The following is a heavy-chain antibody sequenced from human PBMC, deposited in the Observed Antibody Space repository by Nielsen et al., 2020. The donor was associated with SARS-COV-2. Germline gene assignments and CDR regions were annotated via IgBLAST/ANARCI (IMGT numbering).Heavy chain of an antibody. Sequence: ASVKVSCKASGYTFTSYGISWVRQAPGQGLEWMGWISAYNGNTNYAQKLQGRVTMTTDTSTSTAYMELRSLRSDDTAVYYCARSLGYDSSSVFDYWGQGTLVTVSS. CDR1: GYTFTSYG. J-gene: IGHJ4*02. V-gene: IGHV1-18*01. D-gene: IGHD3-22*01. CDR3: ARSLGYDSSSVFDY. CDR2: ISAYNGNT.